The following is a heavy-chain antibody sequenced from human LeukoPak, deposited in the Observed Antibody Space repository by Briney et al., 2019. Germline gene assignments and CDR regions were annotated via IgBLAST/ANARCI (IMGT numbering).Heavy chain of an antibody. V-gene: IGHV3-74*03. CDR1: EFTFSSYW. J-gene: IGHJ3*02. CDR3: ARAPPSSGYAYHFDI. Sequence: QPGGPLRLSCAASEFTFSSYWMPWVRQAPGKGLVWVSRIYSDGSITTYTDSVKGRFTISRDNAKNTLYLHMNSLRAEDTAVYYCARAPPSSGYAYHFDIWGQGTMVTVSS. D-gene: IGHD5-18*01. CDR2: IYSDGSIT.